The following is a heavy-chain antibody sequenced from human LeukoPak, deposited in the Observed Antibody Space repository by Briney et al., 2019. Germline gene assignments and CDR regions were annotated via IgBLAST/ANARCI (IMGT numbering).Heavy chain of an antibody. V-gene: IGHV5-51*01. CDR1: GYSSTSYW. D-gene: IGHD1-26*01. Sequence: GESLKISCQGSGYSSTSYWIGWVRQMPGKGLGWMAIIYPGDSDTRYSPSFQGQVTISADKSISTAYLQWSSLKASDTAMYYCARPREWELFDAFDIWGQGTMVTVSS. CDR2: IYPGDSDT. J-gene: IGHJ3*02. CDR3: ARPREWELFDAFDI.